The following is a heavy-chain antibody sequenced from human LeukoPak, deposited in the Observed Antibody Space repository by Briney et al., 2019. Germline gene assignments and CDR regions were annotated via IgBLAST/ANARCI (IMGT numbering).Heavy chain of an antibody. CDR2: INAGNGNT. Sequence: ASVKVSCKASGYTFSAYTIHWVRQAPGQRLEWMGWINAGNGNTKYSQKFQGRVTITRDTSASTAYMELSSLRSEDTAVYYCARDSYAGYCSGGSCHIQGLDYWGQGTLVTVSS. CDR1: GYTFSAYT. J-gene: IGHJ4*02. CDR3: ARDSYAGYCSGGSCHIQGLDY. V-gene: IGHV1-3*01. D-gene: IGHD2-15*01.